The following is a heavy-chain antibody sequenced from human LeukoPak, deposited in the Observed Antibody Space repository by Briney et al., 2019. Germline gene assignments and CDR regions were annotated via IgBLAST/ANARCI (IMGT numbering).Heavy chain of an antibody. CDR3: ARHVPPPVNGMDY. D-gene: IGHD2-8*01. V-gene: IGHV4-39*01. Sequence: SEILSLTCTVSSGSISGDTSYWGWIRQPPGKGLEWIASAYYTGSTYYNPSLRSRVTISVDTSKNQFFLKIDSLTAADTAVYYCARHVPPPVNGMDYWGQGTLVAVSS. J-gene: IGHJ4*02. CDR2: AYYTGST. CDR1: SGSISGDTSY.